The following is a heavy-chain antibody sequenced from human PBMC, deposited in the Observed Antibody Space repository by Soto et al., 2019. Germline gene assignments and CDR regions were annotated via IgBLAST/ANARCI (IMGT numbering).Heavy chain of an antibody. CDR2: INHSGST. J-gene: IGHJ6*02. Sequence: LSLTCAVYGGSFSGYYWSWIRQPPGKGLEWIGEINHSGSTNYNPSLKSRVTISVDTSKNQFSLKRSSVTAADTAVYYCARARLEGLLVSAYSYGIDVCCQWNTVTVS. CDR1: GGSFSGYY. CDR3: ARARLEGLLVSAYSYGIDV. V-gene: IGHV4-34*01. D-gene: IGHD3-3*01.